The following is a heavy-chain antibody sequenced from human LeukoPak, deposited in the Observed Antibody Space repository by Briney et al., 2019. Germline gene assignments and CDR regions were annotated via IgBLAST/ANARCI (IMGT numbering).Heavy chain of an antibody. CDR3: ARSRAWDLPYFDY. CDR1: GGTFSSYA. CDR2: IIPIFGTA. D-gene: IGHD1-26*01. J-gene: IGHJ4*02. Sequence: SVKVSCKASGGTFSSYAISWVRQAPGQGLEWMGGIIPIFGTANYAQKFQGRVTITADKSTSTAYMELSSLRSEDTAVYYCARSRAWDLPYFDYWGQGTLVTVSS. V-gene: IGHV1-69*06.